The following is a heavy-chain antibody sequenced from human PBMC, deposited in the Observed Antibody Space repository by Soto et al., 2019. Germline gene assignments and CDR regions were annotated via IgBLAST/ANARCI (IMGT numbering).Heavy chain of an antibody. CDR3: ARDQTDSGGYSEY. CDR2: IRTKTNNYAT. CDR1: GFTFSGSG. J-gene: IGHJ4*02. Sequence: GGSLRLSCAASGFTFSGSGIHWVRQASGKGLEWVGRIRTKTNNYATAYAASVKGRFTISRDDSKSTLYLQLNNLRAEDTAVYFCARDQTDSGGYSEYWGQGTLVTVSS. V-gene: IGHV3-73*01. D-gene: IGHD3-22*01.